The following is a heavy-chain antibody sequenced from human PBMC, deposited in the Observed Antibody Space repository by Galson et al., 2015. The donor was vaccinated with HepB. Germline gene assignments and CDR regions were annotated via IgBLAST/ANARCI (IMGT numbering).Heavy chain of an antibody. V-gene: IGHV3-30-3*01. CDR2: ISYDGSNK. D-gene: IGHD5-12*01. CDR1: GFTFSSYA. CDR3: ARDRSDGGYPPKIDY. J-gene: IGHJ4*02. Sequence: SLRLSCAASGFTFSSYAMHWVRQAPGKGLEWVAVISYDGSNKYYADSVKGRFTISRDNSKNTLYLQMNSLRAEDTAVYYCARDRSDGGYPPKIDYWGQGTLVTVSS.